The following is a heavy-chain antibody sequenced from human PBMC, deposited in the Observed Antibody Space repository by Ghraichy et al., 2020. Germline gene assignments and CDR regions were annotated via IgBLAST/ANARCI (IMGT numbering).Heavy chain of an antibody. V-gene: IGHV4-39*01. CDR3: ARPYSSSHWYFDL. CDR2: IYYSGST. D-gene: IGHD6-13*01. Sequence: SETLSLTCTVSGGSISSSSYYWGWVRQPPGKGLEWIGSIYYSGSTYYNPSLKSRVTISVDTSKNQFSLKLSSVTAADTAVYYCARPYSSSHWYFDLWGRGTLVTVSS. J-gene: IGHJ2*01. CDR1: GGSISSSSYY.